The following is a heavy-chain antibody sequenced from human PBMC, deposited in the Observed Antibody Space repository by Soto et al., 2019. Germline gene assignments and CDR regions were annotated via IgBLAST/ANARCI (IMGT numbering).Heavy chain of an antibody. Sequence: TLSLTCTVSGDSLSNYYWNWIRQPPGKGLEWIGYIYYRGSTSYNPSLKSRVTISIDTSKNQFSLELSFVTVSDTAVYYCATEEDGYYDRFDPWGQGSLVTVSS. CDR1: GDSLSNYY. CDR3: ATEEDGYYDRFDP. V-gene: IGHV4-59*01. CDR2: IYYRGST. J-gene: IGHJ5*02. D-gene: IGHD3-22*01.